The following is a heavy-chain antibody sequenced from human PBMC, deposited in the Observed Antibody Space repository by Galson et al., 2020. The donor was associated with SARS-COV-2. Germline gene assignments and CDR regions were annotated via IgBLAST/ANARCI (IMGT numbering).Heavy chain of an antibody. CDR3: ARDKYSSSWRGGYYYYYGMDV. J-gene: IGHJ6*02. CDR2: IKQDGSEK. Sequence: TGGSLRLSCAASGFTFSSYWMSWVRQAPGKGLEWVANIKQDGSEKYYVDSVKGRFTISRDNSKNTLFLQMNSLRGEDTAVYYCARDKYSSSWRGGYYYYYGMDVWGQGTTVTVSS. V-gene: IGHV3-7*01. D-gene: IGHD6-13*01. CDR1: GFTFSSYW.